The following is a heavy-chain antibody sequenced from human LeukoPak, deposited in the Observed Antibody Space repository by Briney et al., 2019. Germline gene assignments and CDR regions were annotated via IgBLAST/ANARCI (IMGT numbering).Heavy chain of an antibody. CDR2: IYYSGST. D-gene: IGHD2-15*01. Sequence: SETLSLTCTVSGGSISSSSYYWRWIRQPPGKGLEGIGSIYYSGSTYYNPSLKSRVPISVDTSKNQFPLKLSSVTAADTAVYYCARALPWVGYWGQGTLVTVSS. CDR3: ARALPWVGY. CDR1: GGSISSSSYY. V-gene: IGHV4-39*01. J-gene: IGHJ4*02.